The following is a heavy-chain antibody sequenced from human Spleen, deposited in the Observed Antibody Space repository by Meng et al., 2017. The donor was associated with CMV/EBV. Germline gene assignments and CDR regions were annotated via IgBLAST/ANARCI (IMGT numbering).Heavy chain of an antibody. V-gene: IGHV3-7*04. Sequence: GESLKISCAASGFTFSSYWMSWVRQAPGKGLEWVANIKQDGSEKYYVDSVKGRFTISRDNAKNSLYLQMNSLRAEDTAVYYCARGYTATVTSGRQGGQGTLVTVSS. D-gene: IGHD5-18*01. CDR3: ARGYTATVTSGRQ. J-gene: IGHJ4*02. CDR2: IKQDGSEK. CDR1: GFTFSSYW.